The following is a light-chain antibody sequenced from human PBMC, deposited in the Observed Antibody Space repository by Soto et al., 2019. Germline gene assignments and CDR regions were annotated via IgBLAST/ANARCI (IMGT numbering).Light chain of an antibody. J-gene: IGLJ2*01. CDR1: SSDVGGYNY. Sequence: QSVLTQPASVSGSPGQSITISCTGTSSDVGGYNYVSWYQQHPGKAPKLMIYDVSNRPSGVSNRFSGSKSGNTASLTISGLQTEDEADYYCSSYTSNSEVFGGGTKLTVL. CDR2: DVS. CDR3: SSYTSNSEV. V-gene: IGLV2-14*01.